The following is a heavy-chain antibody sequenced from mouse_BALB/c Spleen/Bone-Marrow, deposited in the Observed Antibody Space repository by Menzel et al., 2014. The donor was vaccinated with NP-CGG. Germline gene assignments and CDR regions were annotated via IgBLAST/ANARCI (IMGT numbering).Heavy chain of an antibody. J-gene: IGHJ4*01. Sequence: DLVKPGASVKLSCKASGYTFTNFWINWIKQRPGQGLEWIGRIAPGSGTTYYNEMFKGKSTLTGDASSSTGYIQLSSLSSEDSAVYCCARYDYAMDYWGQGTSVTGSS. CDR1: GYTFTNFW. D-gene: IGHD2-3*01. CDR2: IAPGSGTT. V-gene: IGHV1S41*01. CDR3: ARYDYAMDY.